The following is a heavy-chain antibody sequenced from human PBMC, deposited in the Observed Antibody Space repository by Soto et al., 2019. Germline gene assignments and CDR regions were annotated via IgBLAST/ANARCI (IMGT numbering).Heavy chain of an antibody. CDR2: IYHSGST. Sequence: SETLSLTCAVSGGSISSGGYSWSWIRQPPGKGLEWIGYIYHSGSTYYNPSLKSRVTISVDRSKNQSSLKLSSVTAADTAAYYCARVGVNYVWGSSVLNGMDVWGQGTTVTVSS. J-gene: IGHJ6*02. CDR1: GGSISSGGYS. D-gene: IGHD3-16*01. CDR3: ARVGVNYVWGSSVLNGMDV. V-gene: IGHV4-30-2*01.